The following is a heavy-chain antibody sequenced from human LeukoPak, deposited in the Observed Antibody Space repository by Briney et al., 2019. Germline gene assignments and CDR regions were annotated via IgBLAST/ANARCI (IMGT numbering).Heavy chain of an antibody. CDR3: ARLGDDYYGMDV. CDR2: IYSGGST. V-gene: IGHV3-53*01. Sequence: GRSLRLSCAASGFTVSSNYMSWVRQAPGKGLEWVSVIYSGGSTYYAGSVKGRFTISRDNSKNTLYLQMNSLRAEDTAVYYCARLGDDYYGMDVWGQGTTVTVSS. D-gene: IGHD2-21*02. J-gene: IGHJ6*02. CDR1: GFTVSSNY.